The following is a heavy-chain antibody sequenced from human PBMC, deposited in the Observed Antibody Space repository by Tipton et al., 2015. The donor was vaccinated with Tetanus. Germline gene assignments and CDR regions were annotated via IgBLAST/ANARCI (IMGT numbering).Heavy chain of an antibody. J-gene: IGHJ4*02. CDR1: GYEFISYW. V-gene: IGHV5-51*01. CDR2: IYPADSDI. D-gene: IGHD6-6*01. CDR3: ARLHLRTFASSSGY. Sequence: QSGAEVKKPGESLRISCKASGYEFISYWIAWVRQMPGKGLEWMRVIYPADSDIRNSPSFQGQVTMSVDKAINTAYLQWSSLKASDTAMYYCARLHLRTFASSSGYWGQGTLVTVSS.